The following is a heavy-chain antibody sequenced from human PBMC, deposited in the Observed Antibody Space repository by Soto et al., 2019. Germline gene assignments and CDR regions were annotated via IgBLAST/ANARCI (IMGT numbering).Heavy chain of an antibody. D-gene: IGHD3-10*01. CDR2: IYYSGST. V-gene: IGHV4-30-4*01. J-gene: IGHJ3*02. Sequence: SETLSLTCTVSGGSISSGDYYLSWIRQTPGKGLEWIGYIYYSGSTYYNPSLKSRVTISVDTSKNQFSLKLSSVTAADTAVYYCARVWRIGAFDIWGQGTMVTVSS. CDR3: ARVWRIGAFDI. CDR1: GGSISSGDYY.